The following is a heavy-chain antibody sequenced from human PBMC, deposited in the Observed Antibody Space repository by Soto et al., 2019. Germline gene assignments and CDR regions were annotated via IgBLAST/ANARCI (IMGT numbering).Heavy chain of an antibody. D-gene: IGHD5-18*01. V-gene: IGHV4-34*01. CDR2: INHSGST. CDR1: GGSFSGYY. Sequence: SETLSLTCADCGGSFSGYYWSWIRQPPGKGLEWIGEINHSGSTNYNPSLKSRVTISVDTSKNQFSLKLSSVTAADTAVYYCARLSRGRGYSYGYRAYYFDYWGQGTLVTVSS. J-gene: IGHJ4*02. CDR3: ARLSRGRGYSYGYRAYYFDY.